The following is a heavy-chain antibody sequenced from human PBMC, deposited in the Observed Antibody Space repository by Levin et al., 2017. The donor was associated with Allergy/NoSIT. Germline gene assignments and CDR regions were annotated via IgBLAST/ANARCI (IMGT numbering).Heavy chain of an antibody. Sequence: GGSLRLSCAASGFTFSSYAMSWVRQAPGKGLEWVSAISGSGGSTYYADSVKGRFTISRDNSKNTLYLQMNSLRAEDTAVYYCAKAVYYDFWSGYYDLVYWGQGTLVTVSS. CDR3: AKAVYYDFWSGYYDLVY. D-gene: IGHD3-3*01. CDR2: ISGSGGST. CDR1: GFTFSSYA. J-gene: IGHJ4*02. V-gene: IGHV3-23*01.